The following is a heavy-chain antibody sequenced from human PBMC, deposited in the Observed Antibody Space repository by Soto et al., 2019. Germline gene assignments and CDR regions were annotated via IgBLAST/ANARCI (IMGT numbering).Heavy chain of an antibody. CDR2: ISASGAST. V-gene: IGHV3-23*01. J-gene: IGHJ4*02. CDR1: GFTFNNYA. CDR3: AKDGYTNSSPGTLDY. D-gene: IGHD3-16*02. Sequence: GGSLRLSCAASGFTFNNYAINWVRQAPGKGLEWVSTISASGASTYYADSVKGRFTISRDNSKNTLYLQMNSLRAEDTAVYYCAKDGYTNSSPGTLDYWGQGTLVTVSS.